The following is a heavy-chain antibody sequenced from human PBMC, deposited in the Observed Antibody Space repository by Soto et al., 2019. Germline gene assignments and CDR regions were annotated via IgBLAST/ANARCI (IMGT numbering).Heavy chain of an antibody. CDR3: VRAYVDYYYFDF. CDR1: GFSFSSYT. J-gene: IGHJ4*02. Sequence: EVQLVESGGGLVKPGGSLRLSCAASGFSFSSYTMTWVRQAPGTGLEWVSSINSISNYIYYAESVRGRFTISRDNAKNSLYLQMNSMRAEDTALYYCVRAYVDYYYFDFWGQGTLVTVSS. CDR2: INSISNYI. V-gene: IGHV3-21*06. D-gene: IGHD4-17*01.